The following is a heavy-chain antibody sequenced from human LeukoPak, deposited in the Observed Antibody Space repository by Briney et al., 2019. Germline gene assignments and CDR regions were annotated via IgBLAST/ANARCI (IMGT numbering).Heavy chain of an antibody. J-gene: IGHJ4*02. CDR2: INHSGST. V-gene: IGHV4-34*01. D-gene: IGHD3-10*01. CDR3: ARESGYYGSGSYYAIDY. CDR1: GGSFSGYY. Sequence: SETLSLTCAVYGGSFSGYYWSWIRQPPEKGLEWIGEINHSGSTNYNPSLKSRVTISVDTSKNQFSLKLSSVTAADTAVYYCARESGYYGSGSYYAIDYWGQGTLVTVSS.